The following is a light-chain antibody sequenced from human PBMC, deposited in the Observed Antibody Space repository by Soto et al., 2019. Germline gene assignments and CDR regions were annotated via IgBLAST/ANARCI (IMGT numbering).Light chain of an antibody. CDR3: QQYGSSGYT. CDR1: QSVSSSY. J-gene: IGKJ2*01. CDR2: AAS. V-gene: IGKV3-20*01. Sequence: ETVLTQSPGTLSLSPGERATLSCRASQSVSSSYLAWYQQKPGQAPRLLIYAASSRATGIPDRFSGSGSGTDFTLTISRLEPEDFAVYYCQQYGSSGYTFGQGNKLEIK.